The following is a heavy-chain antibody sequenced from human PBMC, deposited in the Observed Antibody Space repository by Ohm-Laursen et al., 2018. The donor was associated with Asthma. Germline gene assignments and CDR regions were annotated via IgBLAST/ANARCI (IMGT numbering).Heavy chain of an antibody. J-gene: IGHJ4*02. CDR2: IGGRGDVS. D-gene: IGHD3-22*01. CDR3: AKYVYDSSGYCFDY. V-gene: IGHV3-23*01. CDR1: GFSLSSYA. Sequence: SLRLSCAASGFSLSSYAMTWVRQAPGKGLEWVSGIGGRGDVSYYADSVKGRFTISRDNSKNTLYLQMNSLRAEDTAVYYCAKYVYDSSGYCFDYWGQGTLVTVSS.